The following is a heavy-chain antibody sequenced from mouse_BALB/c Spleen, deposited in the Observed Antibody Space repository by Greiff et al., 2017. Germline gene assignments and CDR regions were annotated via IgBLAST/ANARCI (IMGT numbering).Heavy chain of an antibody. CDR3: ARVGSSLGWFAY. D-gene: IGHD1-1*01. CDR1: GYTFTNYW. Sequence: QVQLQQSGAELVRPGTSVKISCKASGYTFTNYWLGWVKQRPGHGLEWIGDIYPGGGYTNYNEKFKGKATLTADTSSSTAYMQLSSLTSEDSAVYFCARVGSSLGWFAYWGQGTLVTVSA. V-gene: IGHV1-63*02. CDR2: IYPGGGYT. J-gene: IGHJ3*01.